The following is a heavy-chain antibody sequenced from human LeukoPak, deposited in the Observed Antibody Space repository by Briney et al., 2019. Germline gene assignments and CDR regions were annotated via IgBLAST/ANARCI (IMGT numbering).Heavy chain of an antibody. CDR3: TATSHYDYDHSLDY. CDR2: IKSKTDGGTT. V-gene: IGHV3-15*01. Sequence: PGGSLRLSCAASGFTFSSYAMSWVRQAPGKGLEWVGRIKSKTDGGTTDYAAPVKGRFTISRDDSKNTLYLQMNSLKTEDTAVYYCTATSHYDYDHSLDYWAREPWSPSPQ. J-gene: IGHJ4*02. CDR1: GFTFSSYA. D-gene: IGHD3-16*01.